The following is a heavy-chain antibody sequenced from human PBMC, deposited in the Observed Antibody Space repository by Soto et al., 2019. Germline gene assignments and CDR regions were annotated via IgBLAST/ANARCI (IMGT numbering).Heavy chain of an antibody. CDR1: GFTFSSYW. Sequence: VGSLRLSCAASGFTFSSYWMNWVRQAPGKGLGWVSRINSDGSSTSYADSVKGRFTISRDNAKNTLYLQMNSLRAEDMAVYYCARGRYFDWLTDLYYYYGMDVWGQGTTVTVSS. J-gene: IGHJ6*02. D-gene: IGHD3-9*01. V-gene: IGHV3-74*01. CDR2: INSDGSST. CDR3: ARGRYFDWLTDLYYYYGMDV.